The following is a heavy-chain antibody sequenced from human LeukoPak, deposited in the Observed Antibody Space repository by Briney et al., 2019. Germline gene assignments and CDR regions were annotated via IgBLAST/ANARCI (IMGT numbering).Heavy chain of an antibody. CDR3: AKDLLNSPVAVGYFQH. D-gene: IGHD6-19*01. V-gene: IGHV3-30*02. CDR1: GFTFSSYG. CDR2: IRYDGSNK. Sequence: GGSLRLSCAASGFTFSSYGMHWVRQAPGKGLEWVAFIRYDGSNKYYADSVKGRFTISRDNSKNTLYLQMNSLRAEDTAVYYCAKDLLNSPVAVGYFQHWGQGTLVTVSS. J-gene: IGHJ1*01.